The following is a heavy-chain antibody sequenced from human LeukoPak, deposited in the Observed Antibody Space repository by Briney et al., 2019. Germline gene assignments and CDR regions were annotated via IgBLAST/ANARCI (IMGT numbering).Heavy chain of an antibody. CDR1: GYTFTGYY. J-gene: IGHJ4*02. CDR2: INPNSGGT. Sequence: GASVKVSCKASGYTFTGYYMHWVRQAPGQGLEWMGWINPNSGGTNHAQKFQGRVTMTRDTSISTAYMELSRLRSDDTAVYYCARVMGGRGGSSSSTFDYWGQGTLVTVSS. V-gene: IGHV1-2*02. D-gene: IGHD6-6*01. CDR3: ARVMGGRGGSSSSTFDY.